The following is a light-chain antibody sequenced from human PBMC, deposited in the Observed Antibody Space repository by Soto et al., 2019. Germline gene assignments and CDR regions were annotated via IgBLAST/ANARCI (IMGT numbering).Light chain of an antibody. CDR2: AGS. CDR1: SSDVGSYNL. Sequence: QSALTQPASVSGSPGQSITISCTGTSSDVGSYNLVSWYQQHPGKAPRLMIYAGSKRPSGVSNRFSGSKSGNTASLTISGLQAEDEADYYCCSYAGSTTPYVFGTGTKLTVL. J-gene: IGLJ1*01. V-gene: IGLV2-23*01. CDR3: CSYAGSTTPYV.